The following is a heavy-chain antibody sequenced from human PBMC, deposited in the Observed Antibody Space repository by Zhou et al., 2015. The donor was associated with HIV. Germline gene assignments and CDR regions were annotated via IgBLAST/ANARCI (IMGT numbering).Heavy chain of an antibody. CDR1: GYTFTSYD. D-gene: IGHD2-2*01. CDR3: AVVPAAIQPFDY. CDR2: MNPNSGNT. V-gene: IGHV1-8*01. J-gene: IGHJ4*02. Sequence: LVQSGTEVRKPGSSVKVSCKTSGYTFTSYDINWVRQATGQGLEWMGWMNPNSGNTGYAQKFQGRVTMTRNTSISTAYMELSSLRSEDTAVYYCAVVPAAIQPFDYWGQGTLVTVSS.